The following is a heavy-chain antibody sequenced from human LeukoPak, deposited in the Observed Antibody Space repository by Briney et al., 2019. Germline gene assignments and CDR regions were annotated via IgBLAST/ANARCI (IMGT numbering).Heavy chain of an antibody. Sequence: SETLSLTCAVYGGSFSGYYWIWIRQPPGKGLEWIGEINHSGSTNYNSSLKSRVTISVDTSKNQFSLKLTSVTAADTAVYYCARGEMATTLDYWGQGTLVTVSS. CDR3: ARGEMATTLDY. V-gene: IGHV4-34*01. CDR1: GGSFSGYY. J-gene: IGHJ4*02. D-gene: IGHD5-24*01. CDR2: INHSGST.